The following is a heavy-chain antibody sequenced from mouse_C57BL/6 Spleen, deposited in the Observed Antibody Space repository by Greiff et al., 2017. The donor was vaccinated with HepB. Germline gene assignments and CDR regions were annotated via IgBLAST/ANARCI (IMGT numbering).Heavy chain of an antibody. J-gene: IGHJ4*01. D-gene: IGHD2-3*01. CDR1: GYTFTDHT. CDR2: IYPRDGST. V-gene: IGHV1-78*01. CDR3: ARWSDGYYPWYAMDY. Sequence: VQLQQSDAELVKPGASVKISCKVSGYTFTDHTIHWMKQRPEQGLEWIGYIYPRDGSTKYNEKFKGKATLTADKSSSTAYMQLNSLTSEDSAVYVCARWSDGYYPWYAMDYWGQGTSVTVSS.